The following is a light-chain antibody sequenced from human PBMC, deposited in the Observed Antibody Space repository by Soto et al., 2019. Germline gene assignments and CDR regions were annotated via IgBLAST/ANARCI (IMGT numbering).Light chain of an antibody. CDR1: QSVSSN. V-gene: IGKV3-15*01. J-gene: IGKJ3*01. Sequence: EIVMTQSPATLSVSPGERATLSCRASQSVSSNLAWYQQKPGQAPRLLIYAASTGATGIPARFSGSGSGTEFNLTISSLQSEDFAVYYCQQYNNLPFTFGPGPKVDIK. CDR3: QQYNNLPFT. CDR2: AAS.